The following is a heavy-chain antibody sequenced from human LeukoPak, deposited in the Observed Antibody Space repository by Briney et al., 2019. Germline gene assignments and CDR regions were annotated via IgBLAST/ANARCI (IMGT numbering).Heavy chain of an antibody. J-gene: IGHJ6*03. Sequence: PSEALSLTCTVSGGSISGYYWSWIRQPPGKRLEWIGYVYDTGATNYNPSLKSRFTISIDTSKNQFSLYLSSVTAADTAVYYCARGLRDEERHYGYYYMDVWGKGTTVTVSS. D-gene: IGHD3-22*01. CDR3: ARGLRDEERHYGYYYMDV. CDR1: GGSISGYY. V-gene: IGHV4-59*08. CDR2: VYDTGAT.